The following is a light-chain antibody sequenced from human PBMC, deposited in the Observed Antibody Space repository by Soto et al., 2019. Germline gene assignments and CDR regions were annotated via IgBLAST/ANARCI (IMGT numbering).Light chain of an antibody. V-gene: IGKV4-1*01. CDR3: QQYYGTPPFT. Sequence: DIVMTQSPDSLAVSLGETATINCKSSQSILYSSNNKNYLAWYQQKPGQPPKLLIYWASTRESGVPDRFSGGGSGTDFTLTISSLQAEDVAVYYCQQYYGTPPFTFGQGTKLEIK. J-gene: IGKJ2*01. CDR2: WAS. CDR1: QSILYSSNNKNY.